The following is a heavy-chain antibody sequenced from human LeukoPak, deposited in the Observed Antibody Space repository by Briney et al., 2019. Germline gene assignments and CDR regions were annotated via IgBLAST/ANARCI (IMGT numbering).Heavy chain of an antibody. CDR2: IWYDGRNK. CDR1: GFTFSSYA. V-gene: IGHV3-33*08. D-gene: IGHD3-10*01. Sequence: GGSLRLSCSASGFTFSSYAMHWVRQAPGKGLERVAVIWYDGRNKEHADSVKGRFTVSRDNSKNTLYLQMDSLRADDTAVYYCARESLVDYGSGSYDSWGQGTLVTVSS. CDR3: ARESLVDYGSGSYDS. J-gene: IGHJ4*02.